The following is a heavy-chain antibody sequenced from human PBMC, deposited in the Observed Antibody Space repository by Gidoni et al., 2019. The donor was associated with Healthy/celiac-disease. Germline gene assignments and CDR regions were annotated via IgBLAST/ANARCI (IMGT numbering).Heavy chain of an antibody. J-gene: IGHJ4*02. V-gene: IGHV3-23*01. Sequence: DSVKGRFTISRDNSKNTLYLQMNSLRAEDTAVYYCAKERLTGFDYWGQGTLVTVSS. CDR3: AKERLTGFDY.